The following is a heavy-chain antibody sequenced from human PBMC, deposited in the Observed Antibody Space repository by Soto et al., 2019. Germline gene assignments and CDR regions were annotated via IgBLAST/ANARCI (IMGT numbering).Heavy chain of an antibody. Sequence: SVKVSCKASGFTFTSSAVQWVRQARGQRLEWIGWIVVGSGNTNYAQKFQERVTITRDMSTSTAYMELSSLRSEDTAVYYCAADPLGGINNYFDYWGQGTLVTVSP. J-gene: IGHJ4*02. D-gene: IGHD3-10*01. CDR2: IVVGSGNT. V-gene: IGHV1-58*01. CDR3: AADPLGGINNYFDY. CDR1: GFTFTSSA.